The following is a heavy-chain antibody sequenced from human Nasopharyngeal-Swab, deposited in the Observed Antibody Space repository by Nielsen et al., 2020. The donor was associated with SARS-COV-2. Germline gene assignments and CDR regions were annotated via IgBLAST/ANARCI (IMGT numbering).Heavy chain of an antibody. V-gene: IGHV3-11*04. J-gene: IGHJ3*02. CDR1: GFTFSDYY. Sequence: GESLKISCAASGFTFSDYYMSWIRQAPGKGLEWVSCISSSGSTIYYADSVKGRFTISRDNAKNSLYLQMNSLRAEDTAVYYCASSQAYNWNDSDAFDIWGQGTMVTVSS. CDR3: ASSQAYNWNDSDAFDI. D-gene: IGHD1-1*01. CDR2: ISSSGSTI.